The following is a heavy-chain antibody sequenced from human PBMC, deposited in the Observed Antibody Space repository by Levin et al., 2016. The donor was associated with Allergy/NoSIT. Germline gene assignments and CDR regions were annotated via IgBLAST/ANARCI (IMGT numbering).Heavy chain of an antibody. CDR2: ISSSSSYI. CDR3: ARGEEYYDFWSGPRLNYYMDV. V-gene: IGHV3-21*01. D-gene: IGHD3-3*01. Sequence: VRQAPGKGLEWVSSISSSSSYIYYADSVKGRFTISRDNAKNSLYLQMNSLRAEDTAVYYCARGEEYYDFWSGPRLNYYMDVWGKGTTVTVSS. J-gene: IGHJ6*03.